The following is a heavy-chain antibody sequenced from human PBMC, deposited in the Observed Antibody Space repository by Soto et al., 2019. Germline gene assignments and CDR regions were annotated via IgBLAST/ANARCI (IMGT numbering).Heavy chain of an antibody. V-gene: IGHV3-23*01. D-gene: IGHD2-8*01. Sequence: EVQLLESGGGLVQPGGSLRLSCAASGFTFSSYAMSWVRQAPGKGLEWVSAISGSGGSTYYADSVKGRFTISRDNSKNTLYLQMNSLRAEDTAVYYCAKDMGKDCTNGVCYYYYYGMAVWGQGTTVTVSS. J-gene: IGHJ6*02. CDR1: GFTFSSYA. CDR2: ISGSGGST. CDR3: AKDMGKDCTNGVCYYYYYGMAV.